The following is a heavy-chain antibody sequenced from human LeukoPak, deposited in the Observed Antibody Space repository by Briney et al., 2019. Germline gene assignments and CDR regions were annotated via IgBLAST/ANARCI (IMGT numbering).Heavy chain of an antibody. Sequence: NPSETLSLTCTVSGGSISSHYWSWIRQPPGKGLEWIGYIYYSGSTNYNPSLKSRVTISVDTSKNQFSLKLISVTAADTTVYYRSGVGYYDSTDAFDIWGQGTMVTVSS. CDR2: IYYSGST. D-gene: IGHD3-22*01. CDR3: SGVGYYDSTDAFDI. V-gene: IGHV4-59*11. CDR1: GGSISSHY. J-gene: IGHJ3*02.